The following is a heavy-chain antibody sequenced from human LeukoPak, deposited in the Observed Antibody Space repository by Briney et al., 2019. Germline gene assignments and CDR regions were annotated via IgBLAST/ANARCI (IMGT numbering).Heavy chain of an antibody. CDR2: IIPLLGLA. V-gene: IGHV1-69*16. D-gene: IGHD2-2*01. CDR1: GGTLSSDT. Sequence: ASVKVSCKANGGTLSSDTIIWVRXAPGQGXXXXRGIIPLLGLANYAQKFQGRVTITADESTSTAYMELSSLRSEDTAVYYCARVQYCSSTSCANGYWFDPWGQGTLVTVSS. J-gene: IGHJ5*02. CDR3: ARVQYCSSTSCANGYWFDP.